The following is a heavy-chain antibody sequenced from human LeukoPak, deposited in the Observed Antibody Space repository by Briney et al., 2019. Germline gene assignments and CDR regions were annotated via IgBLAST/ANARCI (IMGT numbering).Heavy chain of an antibody. CDR2: ISGSGGST. CDR1: GFTFSSYA. J-gene: IGHJ4*02. D-gene: IGHD4-17*01. V-gene: IGHV3-23*01. Sequence: GGSLRLSCAASGFTFSSYAMSWVRQAPGKGLEWVSAISGSGGSTYYADSVRGRFTISRDNSKNTLYLQMNSLRAEDTAVYYCARGEDYGDYFDYWGQGTLVTVST. CDR3: ARGEDYGDYFDY.